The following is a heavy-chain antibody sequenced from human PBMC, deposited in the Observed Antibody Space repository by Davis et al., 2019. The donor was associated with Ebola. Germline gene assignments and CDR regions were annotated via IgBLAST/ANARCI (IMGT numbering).Heavy chain of an antibody. V-gene: IGHV3-7*03. CDR2: IKQDGSDK. J-gene: IGHJ6*02. Sequence: GESLKISCVASGFTFSRYWMTWVRQAPGKGLEWVANIKQDGSDKYYVDSVKGRFTISRDNAKNSLYLQMNSLRVEDTAVYYCASRMTTALSWGQGTTVTVSS. D-gene: IGHD4-11*01. CDR3: ASRMTTALS. CDR1: GFTFSRYW.